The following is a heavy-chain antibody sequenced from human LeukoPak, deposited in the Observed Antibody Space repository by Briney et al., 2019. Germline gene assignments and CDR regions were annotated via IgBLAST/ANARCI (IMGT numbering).Heavy chain of an antibody. Sequence: GGSLRLSCAASGSTFTSYAMTWVRQAPGKGLEWVSALSGSGGSTYYADSVKGRFTISRDNSKNTLYLQMNSLRADDTAVYYCAKRSGSYGPFDHWGQGILVTVSS. V-gene: IGHV3-23*01. CDR3: AKRSGSYGPFDH. J-gene: IGHJ4*02. CDR2: LSGSGGST. CDR1: GSTFTSYA. D-gene: IGHD3-10*01.